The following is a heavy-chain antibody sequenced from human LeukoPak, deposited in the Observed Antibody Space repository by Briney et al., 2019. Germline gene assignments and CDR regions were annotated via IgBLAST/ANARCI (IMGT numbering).Heavy chain of an antibody. CDR3: ARTKSYSYGLYFYYMDV. CDR1: GYTFTSYG. J-gene: IGHJ6*03. CDR2: ISAYNGNT. D-gene: IGHD5-18*01. V-gene: IGHV1-18*01. Sequence: ASVKVSCKASGYTFTSYGISWVRQAPGQGLEWMGWISAYNGNTNYAQKLQGRVTMTTDTSTSTAYMELRSLRSDDSAVYYCARTKSYSYGLYFYYMDVWGKGTTVTVSS.